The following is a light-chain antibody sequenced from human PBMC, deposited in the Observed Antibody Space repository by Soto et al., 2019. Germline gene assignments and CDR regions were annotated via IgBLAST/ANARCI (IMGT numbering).Light chain of an antibody. V-gene: IGLV2-14*01. CDR3: SLYISGSTDV. Sequence: QSVLTQPASVSGSPGQSITISCTGTSSDVGAYNYVSWYQQYPGKAPKLMIYEVSNRPSGVSNRFSGSKSGNTASLTISGLQAEDEADYYCSLYISGSTDVFGTGTKLTVL. J-gene: IGLJ1*01. CDR2: EVS. CDR1: SSDVGAYNY.